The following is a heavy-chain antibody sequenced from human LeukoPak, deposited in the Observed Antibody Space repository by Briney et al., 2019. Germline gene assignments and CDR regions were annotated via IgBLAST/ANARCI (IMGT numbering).Heavy chain of an antibody. Sequence: ASVKVSCKASGYTFTSYDINWVRQATGQGLEWMGWMNPNSGNTGYAQKFQGRVTMTRNTSISTAYMELSSLRSEDTAVYYCARGSRYYDILTGYYNLIDYWDQGTLVTVSS. V-gene: IGHV1-8*01. D-gene: IGHD3-9*01. J-gene: IGHJ4*02. CDR2: MNPNSGNT. CDR1: GYTFTSYD. CDR3: ARGSRYYDILTGYYNLIDY.